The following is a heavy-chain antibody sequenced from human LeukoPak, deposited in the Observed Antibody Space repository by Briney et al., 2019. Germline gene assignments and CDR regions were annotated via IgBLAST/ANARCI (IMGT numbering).Heavy chain of an antibody. D-gene: IGHD2-2*01. CDR1: GFTFSSYS. CDR2: ISSSSSTI. V-gene: IGHV3-48*01. CDR3: ARGSPPYCSSTSCYDVDY. Sequence: GGSLRLSCAASGFTFSSYSMNWVRQAPGKGLEWVSYISSSSSTIYYADSVKGRFTISRDNAKNSLYLQMNSLRAEDTAVYYCARGSPPYCSSTSCYDVDYWGQGTLVTVSS. J-gene: IGHJ4*02.